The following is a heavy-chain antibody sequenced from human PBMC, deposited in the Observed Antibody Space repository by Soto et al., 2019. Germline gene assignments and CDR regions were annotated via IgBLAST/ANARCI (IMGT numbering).Heavy chain of an antibody. J-gene: IGHJ4*02. D-gene: IGHD6-6*01. CDR3: ASRYSSSSLPDY. CDR2: IDPSNSYT. CDR1: GYSFTNFW. Sequence: GESLKISWKGSGYSFTNFWITWGRQMPGKGLEWMGRIDPSNSYTNYSPSFQGHVTISTDKSISTAYLQWSSLKASDTAMYYCASRYSSSSLPDYWGQGTLVTVSS. V-gene: IGHV5-10-1*01.